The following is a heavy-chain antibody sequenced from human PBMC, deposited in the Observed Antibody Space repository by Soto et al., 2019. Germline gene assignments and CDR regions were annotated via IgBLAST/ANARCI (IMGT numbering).Heavy chain of an antibody. CDR2: ISSSSSYI. CDR1: GFTFSSYS. V-gene: IGHV3-21*01. D-gene: IGHD2-21*02. CDR3: ARETVVVTATNWYFDL. J-gene: IGHJ2*01. Sequence: EVQLVESGGGLVKPGGSLRLSCAASGFTFSSYSMNWVRQAPGKGLEWVSSISSSSSYIYYADSVKGRFTISRDNAKNSLYLQMNSLRAEDTAVYYCARETVVVTATNWYFDLWGRGTLVTVSS.